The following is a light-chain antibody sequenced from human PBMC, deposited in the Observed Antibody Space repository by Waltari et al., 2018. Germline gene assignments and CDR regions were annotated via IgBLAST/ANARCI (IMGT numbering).Light chain of an antibody. CDR2: KAS. Sequence: DIHMTQSPSTLSASVRDRFTITCRASQSIGKWLAWYQQKPGKAPKLLIYKASTLESGVPSRFSGSGSGTEFTLTISSLQPDDFATYYCQQYNSYSLLTFGGGTKVEIK. CDR3: QQYNSYSLLT. CDR1: QSIGKW. J-gene: IGKJ4*01. V-gene: IGKV1-5*03.